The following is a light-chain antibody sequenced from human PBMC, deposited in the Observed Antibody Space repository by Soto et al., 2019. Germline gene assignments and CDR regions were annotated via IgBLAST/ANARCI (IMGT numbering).Light chain of an antibody. V-gene: IGLV3-21*04. Sequence: SYELTQPPSVSVAPGKTARITCGGTNIGSKSVHWYQQKPGQAAVLVIYYDSDRPSGIPERFSGSNSGNTATLTISRVEAGDEADYYCQVWDSSSDRLYVFGTGTKLTVL. CDR2: YDS. CDR1: NIGSKS. CDR3: QVWDSSSDRLYV. J-gene: IGLJ1*01.